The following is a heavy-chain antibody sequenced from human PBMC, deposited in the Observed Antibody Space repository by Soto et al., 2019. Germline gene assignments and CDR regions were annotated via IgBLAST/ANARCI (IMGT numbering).Heavy chain of an antibody. CDR1: GYTFTSYG. D-gene: IGHD5-12*01. Sequence: QVQLVQSGAEVKKPGASVKVSCKASGYTFTSYGISWVRQAPGQGLEWMGWISAYNGNTNYAQKLQGRVTMTTDTSTSTAYVELRSLRSDDTAVYYCARVRSPYSGYDSHPRFMDVWGQGTTVTVSS. CDR3: ARVRSPYSGYDSHPRFMDV. V-gene: IGHV1-18*01. J-gene: IGHJ6*02. CDR2: ISAYNGNT.